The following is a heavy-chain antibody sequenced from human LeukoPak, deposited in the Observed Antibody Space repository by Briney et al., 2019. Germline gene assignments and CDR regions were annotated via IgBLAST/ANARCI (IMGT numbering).Heavy chain of an antibody. CDR2: INAGNGNT. J-gene: IGHJ4*02. V-gene: IGHV1-3*01. D-gene: IGHD2-15*01. Sequence: ASVKVSCKASGYTFTSYAMHWVRQAPGQRLEWMGWINAGNGNTKYSQEFQGRVTITRDTSASTAYMEMSRLRSDDTAVYYCARDFGPILVVAGLHYFDYWGQGTLVTVSS. CDR3: ARDFGPILVVAGLHYFDY. CDR1: GYTFTSYA.